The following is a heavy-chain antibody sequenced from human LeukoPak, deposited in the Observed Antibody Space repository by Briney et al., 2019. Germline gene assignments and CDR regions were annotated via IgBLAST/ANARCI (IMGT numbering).Heavy chain of an antibody. J-gene: IGHJ3*02. CDR2: ISRSSSII. Sequence: GGSLRLSCAASGFTFSSYGMSWVRQAPGKGLEWVSYISRSSSIIYYADSVKGRFTISRDNAKSSLYLQMNSLRAEDTAVYYCARAKRNAFDIWGQGTMVTVSS. V-gene: IGHV3-48*01. CDR1: GFTFSSYG. CDR3: ARAKRNAFDI.